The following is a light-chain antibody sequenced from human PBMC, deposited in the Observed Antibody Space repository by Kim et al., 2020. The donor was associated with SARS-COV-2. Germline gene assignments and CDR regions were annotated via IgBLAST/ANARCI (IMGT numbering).Light chain of an antibody. CDR2: DDT. V-gene: IGLV1-51*01. Sequence: QSVLTQPPSVSAAPGQKVTISCSGTSSNIGNNYVSWYRQFPGAPPKLLIYDDTERPSGVPDRFSGSKSGASASLGITGLQAGDEADYYCGTCDSDLSAWVFGGGTQLTVL. CDR3: GTCDSDLSAWV. CDR1: SSNIGNNY. J-gene: IGLJ3*02.